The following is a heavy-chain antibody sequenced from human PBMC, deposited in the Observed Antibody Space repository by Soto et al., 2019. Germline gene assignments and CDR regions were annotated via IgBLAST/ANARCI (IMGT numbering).Heavy chain of an antibody. CDR1: GYTFTSYA. CDR2: INAGNGNT. J-gene: IGHJ4*02. CDR3: ARIALDYCSGGSCFLPFDY. Sequence: GASVKVSCKASGYTFTSYAMHWVRQAPGQRLEWMGWINAGNGNTKYSQKFQGRVTITRDTSASTAYMELSSLRSEDTAVYYCARIALDYCSGGSCFLPFDYWGQGTLVTVSS. V-gene: IGHV1-3*01. D-gene: IGHD2-15*01.